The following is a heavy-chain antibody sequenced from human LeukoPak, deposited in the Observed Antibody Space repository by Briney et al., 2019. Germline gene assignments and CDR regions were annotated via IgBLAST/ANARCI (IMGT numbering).Heavy chain of an antibody. CDR2: INPNSGGT. V-gene: IGHV1-2*02. CDR3: ARVGCSSTSCYRGAFDI. J-gene: IGHJ3*02. CDR1: GYTFTGYY. D-gene: IGHD2-2*02. Sequence: ASVKVSCKASGYTFTGYYMHWVRQAPGQGLEWMGWINPNSGGTNYAQKFQGRVTMTRDKSIRTAYMELSRLRSDDTAVYYCARVGCSSTSCYRGAFDIWGQGTMVTVSS.